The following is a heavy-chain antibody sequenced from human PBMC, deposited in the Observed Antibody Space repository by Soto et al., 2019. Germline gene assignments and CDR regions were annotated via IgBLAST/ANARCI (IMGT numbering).Heavy chain of an antibody. CDR3: AKGGYPNLYGYFDF. CDR2: ISGSGDST. Sequence: EVQLLESGGGLVQPGGSLRLSCAASGFTFRSYVMTWVRQAPGMGLEWVSLISGSGDSTYYADSVKGRFTISRDNSKNTVYLQMNSLRAEDTAAYYCAKGGYPNLYGYFDFWGQGALVTVSS. V-gene: IGHV3-23*01. J-gene: IGHJ4*02. D-gene: IGHD2-15*01. CDR1: GFTFRSYV.